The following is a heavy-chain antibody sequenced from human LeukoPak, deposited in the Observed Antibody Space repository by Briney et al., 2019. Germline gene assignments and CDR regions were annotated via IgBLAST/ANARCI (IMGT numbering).Heavy chain of an antibody. CDR3: TGGSGWYSPDY. CDR2: IRSSTNNYAT. J-gene: IGHJ4*02. Sequence: GGSLKLSCAASGFTFSGSAMHWVRQASGKGLEWVGLIRSSTNNYATAYAASVRGRFTISRDGSKDTAYLQMNSLKTEDTAVYYCTGGSGWYSPDYWGQRTLVTVYS. D-gene: IGHD6-19*01. V-gene: IGHV3-73*01. CDR1: GFTFSGSA.